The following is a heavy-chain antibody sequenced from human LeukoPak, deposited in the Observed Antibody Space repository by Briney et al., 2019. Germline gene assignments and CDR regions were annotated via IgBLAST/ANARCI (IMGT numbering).Heavy chain of an antibody. J-gene: IGHJ4*02. Sequence: SETLSLTCSVPGGSISNNYWSWIRQPPGKGLEWIGYIYYSGSTNYNPSLKSRVLLSVDTSRNQFSLKLTSGTAADTAVYYCAREGSAYSLDYWGQGTLVTVSS. CDR3: AREGSAYSLDY. D-gene: IGHD3-22*01. CDR1: GGSISNNY. CDR2: IYYSGST. V-gene: IGHV4-59*08.